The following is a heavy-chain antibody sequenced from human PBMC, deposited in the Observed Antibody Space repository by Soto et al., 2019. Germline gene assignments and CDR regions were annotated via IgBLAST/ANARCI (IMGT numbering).Heavy chain of an antibody. V-gene: IGHV3-23*01. D-gene: IGHD3-3*01. CDR2: ISGSGGST. J-gene: IGHJ4*02. Sequence: PGGSLRLSCAASGFTFSSYAMSWVRQAPGKGLEWVSAISGSGGSTYYADSVKGRFTITRDNSKNTLYLQMNSLRDEDTAVYYCASHYDMWSGYLSPVDYWGQGTLVTVS. CDR1: GFTFSSYA. CDR3: ASHYDMWSGYLSPVDY.